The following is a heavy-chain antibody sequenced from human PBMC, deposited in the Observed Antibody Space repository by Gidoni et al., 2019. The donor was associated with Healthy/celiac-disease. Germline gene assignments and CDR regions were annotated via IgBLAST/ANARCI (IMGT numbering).Heavy chain of an antibody. CDR3: AREELHAFDI. CDR2: ISYDGSNK. V-gene: IGHV3-30*19. J-gene: IGHJ3*02. Sequence: QVQLVESGGGVVQPGRSLRLSCAASGFTFSTYGMHWVRQAPGKGLEWVAVISYDGSNKYYADSVKGRFTISRDNSKNTLYLQMNSLRAEDTAVYYCAREELHAFDIWGQGTMVTVSS. D-gene: IGHD3-10*01. CDR1: GFTFSTYG.